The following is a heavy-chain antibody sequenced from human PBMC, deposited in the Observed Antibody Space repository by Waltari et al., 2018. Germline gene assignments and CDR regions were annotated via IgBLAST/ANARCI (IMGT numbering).Heavy chain of an antibody. CDR1: GGSFSGYY. Sequence: QVQLQQWGAGLLKPSETLSLTCAVYGGSFSGYYWSWIRQPPGKGLEWIGEINHRGRTNDNPAHKSRVTISVDTSKNQFSLKLSSVTAADTAVYYCARGVSHVLRFLEWLKVDAFDIWGQGTMVTVSS. V-gene: IGHV4-34*01. D-gene: IGHD3-3*01. CDR2: INHRGRT. CDR3: ARGVSHVLRFLEWLKVDAFDI. J-gene: IGHJ3*02.